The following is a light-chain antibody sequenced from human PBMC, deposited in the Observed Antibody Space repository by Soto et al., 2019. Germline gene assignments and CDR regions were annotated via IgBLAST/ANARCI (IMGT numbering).Light chain of an antibody. J-gene: IGKJ4*01. Sequence: RQKQRTRSLYPGEIATRSCRASQTVRNNYLAWYQQKPGQAPRLLIYDASSRATGIPDRFRGGGSGTDFTLTISSLEPEDFAVYYCQQFSSYPLTFGGGTKVDIK. CDR1: QTVRNNY. V-gene: IGKV3-20*01. CDR3: QQFSSYPLT. CDR2: DAS.